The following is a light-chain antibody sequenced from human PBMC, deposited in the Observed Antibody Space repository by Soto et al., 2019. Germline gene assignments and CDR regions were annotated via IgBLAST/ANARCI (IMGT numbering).Light chain of an antibody. CDR2: RNN. J-gene: IGLJ3*02. Sequence: QSALTQPPSASGTPGQRVTISCSGSSSNIGSNYVYWYQQLPGTAPKLLIYRNNQRPSGVPDRFSGSKSGTSASLAISGLRSEDEADYYCAAWDDILSGSWVFGGGTKLTVL. CDR1: SSNIGSNY. CDR3: AAWDDILSGSWV. V-gene: IGLV1-47*01.